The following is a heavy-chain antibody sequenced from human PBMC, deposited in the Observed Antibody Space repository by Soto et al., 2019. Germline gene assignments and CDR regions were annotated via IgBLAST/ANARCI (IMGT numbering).Heavy chain of an antibody. Sequence: ASVKVSCKASGYTFTSYDINWVRQATGQGLEWMGWMNPNSGNTGYAQKFQGRVTMTRNTSISTAYMELSSVTAADTAVYYCARFPSVYDYVWGSYRQPHFDPWGQGTLVTVSS. D-gene: IGHD3-16*02. CDR1: GYTFTSYD. J-gene: IGHJ5*02. V-gene: IGHV1-8*01. CDR3: ARFPSVYDYVWGSYRQPHFDP. CDR2: MNPNSGNT.